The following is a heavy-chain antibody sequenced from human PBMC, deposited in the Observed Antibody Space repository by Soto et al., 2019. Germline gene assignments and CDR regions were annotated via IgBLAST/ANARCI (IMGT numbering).Heavy chain of an antibody. Sequence: ASVKVSCKASGYPFTSYGISWVRQAPGQGLEWMGWISAYNGNTNYAQKLQDRVTMTTDTSTSTAYMELRSLRSDDTAVYYCARSQRVGQLARKNCFDPWGQGTRVTVS. V-gene: IGHV1-18*01. CDR1: GYPFTSYG. CDR3: ARSQRVGQLARKNCFDP. D-gene: IGHD6-6*01. J-gene: IGHJ5*02. CDR2: ISAYNGNT.